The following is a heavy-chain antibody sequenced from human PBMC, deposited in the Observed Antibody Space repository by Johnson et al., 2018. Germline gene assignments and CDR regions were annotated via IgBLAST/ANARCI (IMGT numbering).Heavy chain of an antibody. CDR3: ARDAPRYCSGGSCYSLAGMDV. CDR1: GFTFSYCS. CDR2: ISGTSSTI. Sequence: VQLVQSGGGLVQPGGSLRLSCAASGFTFSYCSMSWVRQAPGKGLEWVSSISGTSSTIYYADSVKGLFTISRDNAKNSLYLQVNSLRAEDAALYYCARDAPRYCSGGSCYSLAGMDVWGQGTTVTVSS. D-gene: IGHD2-15*01. V-gene: IGHV3-48*01. J-gene: IGHJ6*02.